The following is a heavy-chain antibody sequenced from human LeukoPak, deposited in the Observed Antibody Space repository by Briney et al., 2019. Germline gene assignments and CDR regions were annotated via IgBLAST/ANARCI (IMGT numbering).Heavy chain of an antibody. J-gene: IGHJ4*02. CDR3: ARDRLESTDYFDY. CDR2: ISSSSSTI. Sequence: GGSLRLSCAAPGFTFSSYSMNWVRQAPGKGLEWVSYISSSSSTIYYADSVKGRFTISRDNAKNSLYLQMNSLRAEDTAVYYCARDRLESTDYFDYWGQGTLVTVFS. CDR1: GFTFSSYS. V-gene: IGHV3-48*01. D-gene: IGHD3-3*01.